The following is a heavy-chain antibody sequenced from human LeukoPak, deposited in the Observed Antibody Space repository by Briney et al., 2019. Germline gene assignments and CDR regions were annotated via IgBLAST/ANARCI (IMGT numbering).Heavy chain of an antibody. CDR1: GFTFDDYA. J-gene: IGHJ3*02. Sequence: PGGSLRLSCAASGFTFDDYAMHCVRHAPGKGLVWVSGISWNSGSIGYADSVKGRFTISRDNAKNSLYVQMNSLRAEDTALYYCAKGLITMIVVVADAFDIWGQGTMVTVSS. CDR3: AKGLITMIVVVADAFDI. D-gene: IGHD3-22*01. V-gene: IGHV3-9*01. CDR2: ISWNSGSI.